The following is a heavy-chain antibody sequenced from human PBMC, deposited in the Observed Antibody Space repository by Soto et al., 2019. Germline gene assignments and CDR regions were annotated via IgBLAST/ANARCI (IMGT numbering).Heavy chain of an antibody. J-gene: IGHJ5*02. CDR1: GFTFSNYA. CDR3: ARDVGGVLVPAAMPEGWFDP. D-gene: IGHD2-2*01. CDR2: ISGSGGST. Sequence: PGGSLRLSCAASGFTFSNYAMNWVRQAPGKGLEWVSAISGSGGSTYYADSVKGRFTISRDNSDHTLYLQMNSLRAEDTAVYYCARDVGGVLVPAAMPEGWFDPWGQGTLVTVYS. V-gene: IGHV3-23*01.